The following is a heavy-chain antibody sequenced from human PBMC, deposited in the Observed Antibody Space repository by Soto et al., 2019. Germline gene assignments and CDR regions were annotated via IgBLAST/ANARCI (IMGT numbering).Heavy chain of an antibody. CDR2: IYYSGST. D-gene: IGHD2-15*01. J-gene: IGHJ4*02. CDR3: ARRNATEEDIVVVVAQLYYFDY. CDR1: GGSISSSSYY. V-gene: IGHV4-39*01. Sequence: SETLSLTCTVSGGSISSSSYYWGWIRQPPGKGLEWIGSIYYSGSTYYNPSLKSRVTISVDTSKNQFSLKLSSVTAADTAVYYCARRNATEEDIVVVVAQLYYFDYWGQGTLVTVSS.